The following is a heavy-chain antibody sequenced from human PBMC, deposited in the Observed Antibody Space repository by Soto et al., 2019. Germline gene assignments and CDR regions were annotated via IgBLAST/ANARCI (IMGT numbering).Heavy chain of an antibody. Sequence: KVSCKASGGTFSSYTISWVRQAPGQGLEWMGRIIPILGIANYAQKFQGRVTITADKSTSTAYMELSSLRSEDTAVYYCAREYINYGDYLTYNYMDVWGKGTTVTVSS. CDR3: AREYINYGDYLTYNYMDV. D-gene: IGHD4-17*01. CDR1: GGTFSSYT. CDR2: IIPILGIA. V-gene: IGHV1-69*04. J-gene: IGHJ6*03.